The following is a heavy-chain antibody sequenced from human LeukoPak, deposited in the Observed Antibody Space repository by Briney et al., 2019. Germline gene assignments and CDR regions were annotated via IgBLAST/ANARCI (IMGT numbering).Heavy chain of an antibody. CDR2: ITSSGGTT. CDR3: AKGRAGISASDSDY. J-gene: IGHJ4*02. V-gene: IGHV3-23*01. CDR1: LFSFSTYG. D-gene: IGHD6-13*01. Sequence: SLRLSSAASLFSFSTYGISSVPHAPREGLGCVSCITSSGGTTFYADYVKDRFTIPRENSENTLYLQMNSLRAEDTAVYYCAKGRAGISASDSDYWGQGSLVTVS.